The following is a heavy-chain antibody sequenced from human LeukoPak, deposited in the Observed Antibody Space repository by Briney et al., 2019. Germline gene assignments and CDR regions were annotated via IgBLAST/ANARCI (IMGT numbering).Heavy chain of an antibody. CDR1: GFAFSSYG. Sequence: GGSLRLSCAASGFAFSSYGMNWVRQAPGKGLEWGSGISSSGGSTYYADSVKGRFTISRDNSKNTLYLQMNSLRDEDTAVYYCARDRFGELSVVWDYWGQGTLVTVSS. CDR2: ISSSGGST. J-gene: IGHJ4*02. V-gene: IGHV3-23*01. D-gene: IGHD3-10*01. CDR3: ARDRFGELSVVWDY.